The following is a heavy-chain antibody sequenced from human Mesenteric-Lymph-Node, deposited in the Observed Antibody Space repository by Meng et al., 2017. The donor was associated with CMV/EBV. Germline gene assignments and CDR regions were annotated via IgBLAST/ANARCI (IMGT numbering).Heavy chain of an antibody. CDR2: ISYDGSNK. D-gene: IGHD2-21*01. CDR3: ARGNLGMIAIPLDF. Sequence: GESLKISCAASGFTFSSYAMHWVRQAPGKGLEWVAVISYDGSNKYYADSVKGRFTISRDNSKNTLYLQMNSLRPEDTAVYYCARGNLGMIAIPLDFWGQGTLVTVSS. J-gene: IGHJ4*02. CDR1: GFTFSSYA. V-gene: IGHV3-30-3*01.